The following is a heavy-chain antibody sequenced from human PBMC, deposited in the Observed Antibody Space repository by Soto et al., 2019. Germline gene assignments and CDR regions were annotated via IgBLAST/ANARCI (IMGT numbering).Heavy chain of an antibody. V-gene: IGHV3-23*01. J-gene: IGHJ6*02. CDR1: GFTFSSYA. CDR2: ISGSGGST. D-gene: IGHD3-10*01. Sequence: PGGSLRLSCAASGFTFSSYAMSWVRQAPGKGLEWVSAISGSGGSTYYADSVKGRFTISRDNSKNTLYLQMNSLRAEDTAVYYCAKAILSYGSGSYYNNYYYYGMDVWGQGTTVTVSS. CDR3: AKAILSYGSGSYYNNYYYYGMDV.